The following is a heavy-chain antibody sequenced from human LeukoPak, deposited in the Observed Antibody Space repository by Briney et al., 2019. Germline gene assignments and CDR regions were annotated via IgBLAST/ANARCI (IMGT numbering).Heavy chain of an antibody. Sequence: PSETLSLTCTVSGGSISSYYWSWIRQPPGKGLEGIGYIYYSGSTNYNPSLKSRVTISVDTSKNQFSLKLSSVTAADTAVYYCARAPPNYYDSSGYYLFSYAFDIWGQGTMVTVSS. CDR3: ARAPPNYYDSSGYYLFSYAFDI. D-gene: IGHD3-22*01. V-gene: IGHV4-59*01. CDR2: IYYSGST. J-gene: IGHJ3*02. CDR1: GGSISSYY.